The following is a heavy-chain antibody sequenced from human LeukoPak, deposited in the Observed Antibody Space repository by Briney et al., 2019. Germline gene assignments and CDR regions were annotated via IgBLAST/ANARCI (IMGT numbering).Heavy chain of an antibody. Sequence: SETLSLTCAVYGGSFSGYYWSWIRQPPGKGLEWIGEINHSGSTNYNPSLKSRVTISVDTSKNQFSLKLTSVTAADTAVYYCARFQGGRFEYFYYFDYWGQGTLVTVSS. CDR1: GGSFSGYY. CDR2: INHSGST. V-gene: IGHV4-34*01. CDR3: ARFQGGRFEYFYYFDY. D-gene: IGHD3-16*01. J-gene: IGHJ4*02.